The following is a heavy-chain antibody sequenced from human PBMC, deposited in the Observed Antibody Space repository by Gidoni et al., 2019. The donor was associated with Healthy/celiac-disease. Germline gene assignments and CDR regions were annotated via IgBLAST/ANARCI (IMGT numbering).Heavy chain of an antibody. V-gene: IGHV1-3*01. CDR2: INAGNGNT. Sequence: QVQLVQSGAEVKKPGASVKVSCKASGYTFTSYARHWVRQAPGQRLEWMGWINAGNGNTKYSQKFQGRVTITRDTSASTAYMELSSLRSEDTAVYYCARIVIVRGAGFDPWGQGTLVTVSS. J-gene: IGHJ5*02. D-gene: IGHD3-10*02. CDR1: GYTFTSYA. CDR3: ARIVIVRGAGFDP.